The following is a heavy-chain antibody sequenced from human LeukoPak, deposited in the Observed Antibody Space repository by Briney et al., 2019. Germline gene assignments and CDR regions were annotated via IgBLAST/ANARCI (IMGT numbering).Heavy chain of an antibody. V-gene: IGHV3-23*01. Sequence: GSLRLSCAASGFTFSSYAMSWVRPAPGKGLEWVSAISGSGGSTYYADSVKGRFTISRDNSKNTLYLQMNSLRAEDTAVYYCAKCPNGDYYFDYWGQGTLVTVSS. CDR2: ISGSGGST. CDR3: AKCPNGDYYFDY. CDR1: GFTFSSYA. J-gene: IGHJ4*02. D-gene: IGHD4-17*01.